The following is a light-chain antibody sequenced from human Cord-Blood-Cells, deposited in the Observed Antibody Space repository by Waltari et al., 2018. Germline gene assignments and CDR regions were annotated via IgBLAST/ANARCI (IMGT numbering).Light chain of an antibody. CDR3: QQSYSTPFT. J-gene: IGKJ3*01. CDR2: AAS. V-gene: IGKV1-39*01. Sequence: DIQFTQSPSSLSASVCDRVTITCRASQSISSYLNWYQQKQGQGPNVLIYAASSLQSGVPARLSGSESGTDFTLTISSLQPEDCATYYCQQSYSTPFTFGPGTKVDIK. CDR1: QSISSY.